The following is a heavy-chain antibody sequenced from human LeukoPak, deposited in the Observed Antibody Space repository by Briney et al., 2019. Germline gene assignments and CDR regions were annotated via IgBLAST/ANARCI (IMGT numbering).Heavy chain of an antibody. J-gene: IGHJ5*02. CDR3: ARGSRVGVRGPFDP. Sequence: ASVKVSCKASGYTFPDYYMLWVRQAPRQEREWMGWISAYNGNTNYAQKLQGRVTMTRDTSTSTVYMELSSLRSEDTAVYYCARGSRVGVRGPFDPWGQGTLVTVSS. V-gene: IGHV1-18*04. CDR2: ISAYNGNT. D-gene: IGHD3-10*02. CDR1: GYTFPDYY.